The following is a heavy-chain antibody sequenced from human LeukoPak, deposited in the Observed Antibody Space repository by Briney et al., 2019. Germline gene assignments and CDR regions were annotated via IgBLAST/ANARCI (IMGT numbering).Heavy chain of an antibody. D-gene: IGHD1-7*01. CDR1: GESFSGYY. CDR2: INHSGSS. J-gene: IGHJ4*02. V-gene: IGHV4-34*01. Sequence: PSETLSLTCAVYGESFSGYYWTWIRQPPGKGLEWIGEINHSGSSNYNPSLKSRDTILVDTSKNQFSLRLSSVTAADTAVYYCARRPTGTIDYWGQGTLVAVSS. CDR3: ARRPTGTIDY.